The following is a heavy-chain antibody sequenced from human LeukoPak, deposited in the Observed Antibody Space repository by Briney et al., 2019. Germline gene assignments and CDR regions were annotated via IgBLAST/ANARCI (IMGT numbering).Heavy chain of an antibody. Sequence: GGSLRLSCAASGFTFSDYYMAWIRQAPGKGLEYISHISASGSTIHYGASVKGRFTIFRDDARNSVYLQMTSLRAEDTATYFCARDCGGHCYSGFDYWGQGALVTVSS. V-gene: IGHV3-11*04. CDR1: GFTFSDYY. D-gene: IGHD2-21*02. CDR2: ISASGSTI. CDR3: ARDCGGHCYSGFDY. J-gene: IGHJ4*02.